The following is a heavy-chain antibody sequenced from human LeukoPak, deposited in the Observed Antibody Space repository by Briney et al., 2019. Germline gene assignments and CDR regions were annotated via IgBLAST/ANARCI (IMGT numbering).Heavy chain of an antibody. CDR1: GFTFSNYW. CDR3: ARDFRSSRGHYYLDV. D-gene: IGHD6-13*01. J-gene: IGHJ6*03. Sequence: GGSLRLSCAASGFTFSNYWMSWVRQAPGKGLEWVANIKEDGTERYYVDSVKGRFTISRDNAKNSLYLQMNSLRAEDTAVYYCARDFRSSRGHYYLDVWGKGTTVTVSS. V-gene: IGHV3-7*01. CDR2: IKEDGTER.